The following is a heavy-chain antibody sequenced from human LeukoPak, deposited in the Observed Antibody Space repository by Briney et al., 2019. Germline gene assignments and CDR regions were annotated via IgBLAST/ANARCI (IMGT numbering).Heavy chain of an antibody. Sequence: SETLSLTCTASGGSISSYYWSWIRQPPGKGLEWIGYIYYSGSTNYNPSLKSRVTISVDTSKNQFSLKLSSVTAADTAVYYCARDRGYCSGSNCYMVFDYWGQGTLVTVSS. J-gene: IGHJ4*02. CDR3: ARDRGYCSGSNCYMVFDY. V-gene: IGHV4-59*01. CDR1: GGSISSYY. CDR2: IYYSGST. D-gene: IGHD2-15*01.